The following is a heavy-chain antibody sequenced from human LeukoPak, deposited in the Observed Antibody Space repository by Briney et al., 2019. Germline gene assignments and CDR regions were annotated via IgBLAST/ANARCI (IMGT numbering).Heavy chain of an antibody. J-gene: IGHJ4*02. CDR2: ISAYNGNT. CDR3: ARDHPPWTYYDFWSGYGNFDY. Sequence: ASVKVSCKASGYTFTSYGISWVRQAPEQGLEWMGWISAYNGNTNYAQKLQGRVTITTDTSTSTAYMELRSLRSDDTAVYYCARDHPPWTYYDFWSGYGNFDYWGQGTLVTVSS. V-gene: IGHV1-18*01. CDR1: GYTFTSYG. D-gene: IGHD3-3*01.